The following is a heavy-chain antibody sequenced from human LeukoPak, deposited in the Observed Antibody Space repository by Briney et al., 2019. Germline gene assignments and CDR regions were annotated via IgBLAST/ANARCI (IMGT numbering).Heavy chain of an antibody. CDR3: ARDMVDCGGDCSFDY. V-gene: IGHV1-69*04. CDR2: IIPILGIA. Sequence: SVKVSCKASGGTFSSYAISWVRQAPGQGLEWMGRIIPILGIANYAQKFQGRVTITADKSTSTAYMELSSLRSEDTAVYYCARDMVDCGGDCSFDYWGQGTLVTVSS. J-gene: IGHJ4*02. CDR1: GGTFSSYA. D-gene: IGHD2-21*02.